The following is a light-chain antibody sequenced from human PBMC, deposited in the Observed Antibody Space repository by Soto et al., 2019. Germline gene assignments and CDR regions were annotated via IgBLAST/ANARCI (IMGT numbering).Light chain of an antibody. J-gene: IGLJ2*01. CDR1: SANIGAGYD. CDR2: GNR. CDR3: QSYDSSLSGPVV. Sequence: QAVVTQPPSVSGAPGQRVTISCTGSSANIGAGYDVHWYQQLPGTAPKLLMYGNRNRPSRVPDRFSGSKSGTSASLAITGLQAEDEADYYCQSYDSSLSGPVVFGGGTKLTVL. V-gene: IGLV1-40*01.